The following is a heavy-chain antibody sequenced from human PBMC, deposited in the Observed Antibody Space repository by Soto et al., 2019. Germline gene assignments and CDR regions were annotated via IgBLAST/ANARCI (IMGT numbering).Heavy chain of an antibody. V-gene: IGHV4-39*02. J-gene: IGHJ5*02. CDR1: GGSISSSSYY. D-gene: IGHD2-2*01. Sequence: SLSLTCTVSGGSISSSSYYWSWIRQSPGKGLEWIGGINHRGSTNYNPSLESRVTISVDTSKNQFSLKLPSVTAADTAMYYCARDGFCTSTTCRVGNWFDPWGQGTLVTVSS. CDR3: ARDGFCTSTTCRVGNWFDP. CDR2: INHRGST.